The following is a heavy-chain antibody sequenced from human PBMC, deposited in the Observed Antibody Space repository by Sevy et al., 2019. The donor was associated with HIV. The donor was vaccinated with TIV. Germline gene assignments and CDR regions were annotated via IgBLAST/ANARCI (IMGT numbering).Heavy chain of an antibody. CDR2: IYYNGHI. J-gene: IGHJ4*02. CDR1: GGSITSLY. V-gene: IGHV4-59*08. Sequence: SETLSLTCTVSGGSITSLYWNWIRQPPGKGLESIANIYYNGHINYNPSLKSRVTLSLDTSKNQFSLRLSFVTAADTAMYYCAGENAWGRGYSWGQGTLVTVSS. D-gene: IGHD1-26*01. CDR3: AGENAWGRGYS.